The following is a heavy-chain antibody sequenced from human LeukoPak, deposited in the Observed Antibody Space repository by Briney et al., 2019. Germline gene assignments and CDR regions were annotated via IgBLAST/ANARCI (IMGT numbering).Heavy chain of an antibody. V-gene: IGHV3-74*01. CDR2: ISGDGSSA. CDR1: GFTFINYW. CDR3: AKDAGGWYGTYYFDY. D-gene: IGHD6-19*01. J-gene: IGHJ4*02. Sequence: TGGSLRLSCAASGFTFINYWMYWVRQAPGKGPVWVSRISGDGSSAVYADSVKGRFTISRDNAKNSLYLQMNSLRAEDTALYYCAKDAGGWYGTYYFDYWGQGTLVTVSS.